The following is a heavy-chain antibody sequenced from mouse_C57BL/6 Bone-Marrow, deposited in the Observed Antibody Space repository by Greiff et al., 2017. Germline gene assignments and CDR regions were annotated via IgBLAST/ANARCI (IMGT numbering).Heavy chain of an antibody. J-gene: IGHJ3*01. V-gene: IGHV1-80*01. D-gene: IGHD2-3*01. CDR3: APIYDGYFWFAY. Sequence: VQLQQSGAELVKPGASVKISCKASGYAFSSYWMNWVKQRPGKGLEWIGQIYPGDGDTNYNGKFKGKATLTADKSSSTAYMQLSSLTSEDSAVYFCAPIYDGYFWFAYWGQGTLVTVSA. CDR1: GYAFSSYW. CDR2: IYPGDGDT.